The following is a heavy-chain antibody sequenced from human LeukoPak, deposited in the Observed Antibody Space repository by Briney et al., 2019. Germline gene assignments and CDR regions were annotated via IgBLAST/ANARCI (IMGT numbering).Heavy chain of an antibody. D-gene: IGHD2-2*01. CDR2: ISGSGGST. J-gene: IGHJ6*02. CDR3: AKDSSRRSTSFWDYYYGMDV. CDR1: GFTFSSYA. Sequence: GGSLRLSCAASGFTFSSYAMSWVRQAPGKGLEWVSAISGSGGSTYYADSVKGRFTISRDNSKNTLYLQMNSLRAEDTAVYYCAKDSSRRSTSFWDYYYGMDVWGQGTTVTASS. V-gene: IGHV3-23*01.